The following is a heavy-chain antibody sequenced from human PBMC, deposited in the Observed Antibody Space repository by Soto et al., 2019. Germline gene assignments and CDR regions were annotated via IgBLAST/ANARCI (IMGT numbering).Heavy chain of an antibody. Sequence: ASVKVSCKASGGTFSSYAISWVRQAPGQGLEWMGGIIPIFGTANYAQKFQGRVTITADESTSTAYMELSSLRSEDTAVYYCASFKPAAIPNWFDPWGQGTLVTVSS. D-gene: IGHD2-2*02. J-gene: IGHJ5*02. V-gene: IGHV1-69*13. CDR2: IIPIFGTA. CDR3: ASFKPAAIPNWFDP. CDR1: GGTFSSYA.